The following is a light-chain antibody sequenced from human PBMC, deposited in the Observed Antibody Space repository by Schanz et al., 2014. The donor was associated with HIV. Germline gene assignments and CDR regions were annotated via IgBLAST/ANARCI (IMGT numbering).Light chain of an antibody. CDR2: DVT. CDR3: SSYTSSIVV. J-gene: IGLJ2*01. V-gene: IGLV2-14*03. CDR1: SSDIGGYNV. Sequence: QSALTQPASVSGAPGQSITLSCTGTSSDIGGYNVVSWYQQHPDKAPKLIIYDVTTRPSGISSRFSGSKSGNTASLTISGLQADDEADYYCSSYTSSIVVFGGGTKLTVL.